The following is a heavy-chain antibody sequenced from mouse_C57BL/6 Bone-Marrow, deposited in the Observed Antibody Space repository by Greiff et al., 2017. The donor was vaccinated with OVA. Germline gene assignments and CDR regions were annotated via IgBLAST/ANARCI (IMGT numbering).Heavy chain of an antibody. Sequence: EVQGVESGGDLVKPGGSLKLSCAASGFTFSSYGMSWVRQTPDKRLEWVATISSGGSYTYYPDSVKGRFTISRDNAKNTLYLQMSRLKSEDTAMYYCARPGVVGYFDYWGQGTTLTVSS. D-gene: IGHD1-1*01. V-gene: IGHV5-6*01. J-gene: IGHJ2*01. CDR2: ISSGGSYT. CDR3: ARPGVVGYFDY. CDR1: GFTFSSYG.